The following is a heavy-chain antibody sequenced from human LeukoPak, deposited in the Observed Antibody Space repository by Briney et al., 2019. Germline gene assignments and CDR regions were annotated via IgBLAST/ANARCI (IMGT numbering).Heavy chain of an antibody. D-gene: IGHD5-12*01. J-gene: IGHJ4*02. CDR3: ARNNGYSGYDPLFDY. Sequence: PSETLSLTCSVSGYSINNGYYWGWIRQPPGKGLEWIGNIHHGGTTYYNPSLKSRVAISVDTSENQFSLRLSSVTDADTAVYYCARNNGYSGYDPLFDYWGQGTLVTVSS. CDR1: GYSINNGYY. V-gene: IGHV4-38-2*02. CDR2: IHHGGTT.